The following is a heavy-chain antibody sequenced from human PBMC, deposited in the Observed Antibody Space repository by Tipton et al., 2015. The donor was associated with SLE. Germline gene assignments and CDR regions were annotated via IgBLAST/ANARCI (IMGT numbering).Heavy chain of an antibody. V-gene: IGHV3-7*03. CDR1: GFTFSSYS. D-gene: IGHD5-18*01. J-gene: IGHJ3*02. Sequence: SLRLSCAASGFTFSSYSMNWVRLAPGKGLEWVAKIKQDGSEKYYVDSVNGRFTISRDNAKNSLYLQMNSLRAEDTAVYYCASPFHGYRNDAFDIWGQGTMVTVSS. CDR2: IKQDGSEK. CDR3: ASPFHGYRNDAFDI.